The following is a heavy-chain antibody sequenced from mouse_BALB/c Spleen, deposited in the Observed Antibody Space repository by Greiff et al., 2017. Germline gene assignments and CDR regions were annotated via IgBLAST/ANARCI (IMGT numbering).Heavy chain of an antibody. CDR3: ARGINRYGPYFDV. J-gene: IGHJ1*01. CDR2: IWAGGST. D-gene: IGHD2-14*01. Sequence: VKLVESGPGLVAPSQSLSITCTVSGFSLTSYGVHWVRQPPGKGLEWLGVIWAGGSTNYNSALMSRLSISKDNSKSQVFLKMNSLQTDDTAMYYCARGINRYGPYFDVWGAGTTVTVSS. V-gene: IGHV2-9*02. CDR1: GFSLTSYG.